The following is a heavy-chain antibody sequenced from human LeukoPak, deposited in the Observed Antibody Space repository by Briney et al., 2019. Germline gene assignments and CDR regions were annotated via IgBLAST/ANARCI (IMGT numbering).Heavy chain of an antibody. D-gene: IGHD6-13*01. Sequence: HPGGSLRLSCAASGFTFSSYAMSWVRQAPGKGLEWVSAISGSGGSTYYADSVKGRFTISRDNSKNTLYLQMNSLRAEDTAVYYCAKVFVSFSIAAAGEEYFDYWGQGTLVTVSS. CDR2: ISGSGGST. CDR3: AKVFVSFSIAAAGEEYFDY. CDR1: GFTFSSYA. V-gene: IGHV3-23*01. J-gene: IGHJ4*02.